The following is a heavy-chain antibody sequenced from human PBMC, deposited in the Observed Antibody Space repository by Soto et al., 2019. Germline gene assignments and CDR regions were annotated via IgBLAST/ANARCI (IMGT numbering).Heavy chain of an antibody. CDR2: ISDTGGDS. D-gene: IGHD1-1*01. CDR1: GFTFINYA. Sequence: GGSLRLSCEASGFTFINYAMSWVRQSPGKGLEWVSGISDTGGDSYYADSMDGRFTVSRDNSKNTLYLQINSLRAEDTAIYYCVRDLYRSATMPCLDHWGQGALVTVSS. CDR3: VRDLYRSATMPCLDH. J-gene: IGHJ4*02. V-gene: IGHV3-23*01.